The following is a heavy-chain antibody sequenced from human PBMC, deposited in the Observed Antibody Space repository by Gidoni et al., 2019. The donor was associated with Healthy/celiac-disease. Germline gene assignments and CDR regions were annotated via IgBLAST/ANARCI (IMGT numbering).Heavy chain of an antibody. CDR3: ARDLAEALGLLLSHWFDP. Sequence: QVQLVQSGAEVKKPGASVKVSCKASGYPSTGYYLHWVRQAPGQGLEWMGWINPNSGGTNYAQKFQGRVTMTRDTSISTAYMELSRLRSDDTAVYYCARDLAEALGLLLSHWFDPWGQGTLVTVSS. CDR1: GYPSTGYY. D-gene: IGHD2-15*01. CDR2: INPNSGGT. V-gene: IGHV1-2*02. J-gene: IGHJ5*02.